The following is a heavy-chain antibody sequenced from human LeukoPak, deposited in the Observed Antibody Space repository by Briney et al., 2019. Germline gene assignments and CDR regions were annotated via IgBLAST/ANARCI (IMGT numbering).Heavy chain of an antibody. J-gene: IGHJ4*02. CDR1: GFTVSSTY. V-gene: IGHV3-66*01. CDR3: AKDPPCSGGTCYGYFES. Sequence: GGSLRLSCAASGFTVSSTYMSWVRQAPGKGLEWVSVFYSGDTTYYANSVKGRFTISRDSSKNMLYLQMNSLRAEDTAVYYCAKDPPCSGGTCYGYFESWGQGTLVTASS. D-gene: IGHD2-15*01. CDR2: FYSGDTT.